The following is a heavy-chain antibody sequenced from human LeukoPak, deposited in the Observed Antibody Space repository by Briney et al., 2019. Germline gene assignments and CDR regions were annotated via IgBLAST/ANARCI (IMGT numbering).Heavy chain of an antibody. CDR1: GFTFSSYS. D-gene: IGHD3-10*01. J-gene: IGHJ4*02. V-gene: IGHV3-21*01. CDR3: ARRVTGTSAHTYPDN. CDR2: ISSSSSCI. Sequence: GGSLRLSCAASGFTFSSYSMNWVRQAPGKGLEWVSSISSSSSCIYYADSVKGRFTISRDNAKNSLYLQMNSLRAEDTAVYYWARRVTGTSAHTYPDNWGQGPLATVSP.